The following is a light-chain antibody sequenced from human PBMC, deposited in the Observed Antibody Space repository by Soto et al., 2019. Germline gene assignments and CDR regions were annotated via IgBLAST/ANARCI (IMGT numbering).Light chain of an antibody. CDR2: DNS. Sequence: QSVLTQPPSVSGAPGQRVTISCTGSSSNIGAGYDVHWYQQLPGTAPKLLIYDNSNRPSGVPDRFSGSKSGTSASLAITGLQAEDEADYYCQSYDRSLSGSRVFGTGYKVTV. J-gene: IGLJ1*01. CDR3: QSYDRSLSGSRV. CDR1: SSNIGAGYD. V-gene: IGLV1-40*01.